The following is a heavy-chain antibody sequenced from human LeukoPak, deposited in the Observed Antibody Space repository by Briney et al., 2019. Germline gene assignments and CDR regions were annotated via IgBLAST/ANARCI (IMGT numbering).Heavy chain of an antibody. CDR2: ISDSGGST. CDR1: GFTLSNYG. D-gene: IGHD3-22*01. V-gene: IGHV3-23*01. CDR3: AKRGVVIRVILVGFHKQAYYFDS. Sequence: PGGSLRLSCAVSGFTLSNYGMSWVRQAPGKGLEWVAGISDSGGSTKYADSVKGRFTISRDNPKNTLYLQMNSLRVEDTAVYFCAKRGVVIRVILVGFHKQAYYFDSWGQGALVTVSS. J-gene: IGHJ4*02.